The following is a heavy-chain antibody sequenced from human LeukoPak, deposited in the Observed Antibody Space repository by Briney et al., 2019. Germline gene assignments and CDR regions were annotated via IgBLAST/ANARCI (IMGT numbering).Heavy chain of an antibody. D-gene: IGHD4-23*01. J-gene: IGHJ1*01. CDR2: IIPILGIA. Sequence: ASVKVSCKASGGTFSSYATSWVRQAPGQGLEWMGRIIPILGIANYAQKLQGRVTITADKSTSTAYMELSSLRSEDTALYYCARVYKERDYGGNLQHWGQGTLVTVSS. V-gene: IGHV1-69*04. CDR3: ARVYKERDYGGNLQH. CDR1: GGTFSSYA.